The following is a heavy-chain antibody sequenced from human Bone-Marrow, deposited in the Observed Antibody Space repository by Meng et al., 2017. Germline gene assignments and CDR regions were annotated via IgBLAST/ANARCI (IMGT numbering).Heavy chain of an antibody. Sequence: SVKVSCKALGGIFSNYVIGWVRQAPGQGLEWMGGINAVFGTTNYAQKFQGRVTITTDESTSTVYMELTRLTSEDTAVYFCARRAGNCISTTCYSLDYWGQGTLVTVSS. V-gene: IGHV1-69*05. D-gene: IGHD2-2*01. CDR1: GGIFSNYV. CDR2: INAVFGTT. J-gene: IGHJ4*02. CDR3: ARRAGNCISTTCYSLDY.